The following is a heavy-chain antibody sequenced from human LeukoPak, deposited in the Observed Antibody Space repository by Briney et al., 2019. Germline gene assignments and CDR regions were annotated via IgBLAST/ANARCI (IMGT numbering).Heavy chain of an antibody. CDR2: IYYSGST. J-gene: IGHJ2*01. CDR3: AREADAYYYDSSGYWYFDL. V-gene: IGHV4-59*01. D-gene: IGHD3-22*01. CDR1: GGSISSYY. Sequence: SETLSLTCTVSGGSISSYYWSWIRQPPGKGLEWIGYIYYSGSTNYNPSLKSRVTISVDTSKNQFSLKLSSVTAADTAVYYCAREADAYYYDSSGYWYFDLWGRGPLVTGSS.